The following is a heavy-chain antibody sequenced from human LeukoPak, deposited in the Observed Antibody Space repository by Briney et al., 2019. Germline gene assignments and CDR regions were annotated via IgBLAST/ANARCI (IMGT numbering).Heavy chain of an antibody. J-gene: IGHJ6*03. CDR1: GGSISSYY. Sequence: SETLSLTCIVSGGSISSYYWSWIRQPPGKGLEWIGYIYYSGSTNFNPSLKSRVTISVDTSKNLFSLKLRSVTAADTAVYYCARTTEAHSWRTRYYDYYMDVWGKGTTVTVSS. V-gene: IGHV4-59*01. CDR2: IYYSGST. D-gene: IGHD6-13*01. CDR3: ARTTEAHSWRTRYYDYYMDV.